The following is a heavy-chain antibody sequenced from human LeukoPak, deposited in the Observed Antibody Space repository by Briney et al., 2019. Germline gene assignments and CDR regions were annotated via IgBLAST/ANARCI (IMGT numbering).Heavy chain of an antibody. J-gene: IGHJ4*02. V-gene: IGHV1-69*02. Sequence: SVKVSCKASGGTFSSYTISWVRQAPGQGLEWMGRIIPILGIANYAQKFQGRVTITADKSTSTAYMELSSLRSEDTAVYYCAKPKGLRFLEWYTPDYWGQGTLVTVSS. CDR3: AKPKGLRFLEWYTPDY. CDR1: GGTFSSYT. D-gene: IGHD3-3*01. CDR2: IIPILGIA.